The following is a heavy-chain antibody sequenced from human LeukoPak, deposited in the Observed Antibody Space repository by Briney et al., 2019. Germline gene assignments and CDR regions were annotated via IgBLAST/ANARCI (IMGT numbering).Heavy chain of an antibody. J-gene: IGHJ6*02. V-gene: IGHV3-48*02. D-gene: IGHD1-26*01. CDR1: GFTFSSYS. Sequence: GGSLRLSCAASGFTFSSYSMGWVRQAPGKGLEWVSYISISRTTYYADSVKGRFTISRDNAKNSLYLQMSSLGDEDTAVYYCARDREEPTNYYYYGMDVWGQGTTVTVSS. CDR2: ISISRTT. CDR3: ARDREEPTNYYYYGMDV.